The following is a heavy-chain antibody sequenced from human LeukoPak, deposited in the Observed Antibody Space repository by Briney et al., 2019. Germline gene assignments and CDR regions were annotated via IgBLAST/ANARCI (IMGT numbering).Heavy chain of an antibody. Sequence: GGSLRLSCAASGFTFDDYAMHWVRQAPGKGLEGVLGISWNSGSIGYADSVKGRFTISRDNAKNSLYLQMNSLRAEDTALYYCAKEDRRGRHFDYWGQGTLVTVSS. CDR2: ISWNSGSI. CDR1: GFTFDDYA. CDR3: AKEDRRGRHFDY. V-gene: IGHV3-9*01. D-gene: IGHD3-16*01. J-gene: IGHJ4*02.